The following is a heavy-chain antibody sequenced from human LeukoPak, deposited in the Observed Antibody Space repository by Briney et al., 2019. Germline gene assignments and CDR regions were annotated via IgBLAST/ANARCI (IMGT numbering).Heavy chain of an antibody. D-gene: IGHD2-2*01. Sequence: GGSLRLSCAASGFTFSNYWMSWVRQAPGKGLEWVANIKQDGSEKHYMDSVKGRFTISRDSAKNSVYLEMNSLSDDDTAVYYCARGLHCSSTSCCAHYYYYYMDVWGKGTTVTVSS. V-gene: IGHV3-7*01. CDR2: IKQDGSEK. J-gene: IGHJ6*03. CDR1: GFTFSNYW. CDR3: ARGLHCSSTSCCAHYYYYYMDV.